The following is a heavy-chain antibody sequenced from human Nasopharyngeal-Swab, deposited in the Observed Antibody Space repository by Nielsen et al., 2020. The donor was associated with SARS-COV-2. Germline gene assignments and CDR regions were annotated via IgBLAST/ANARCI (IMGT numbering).Heavy chain of an antibody. Sequence: SETLSLTCAVYGGSFSDYYWSWIRQPPGKGLEWIGEINHSGITNYNPSLKSRATISVDTSKNQFSLNLNSVTAADTAVYYCARSGYSYGSAPDYWGQGTLVTVSS. CDR3: ARSGYSYGSAPDY. CDR1: GGSFSDYY. J-gene: IGHJ4*02. CDR2: INHSGIT. D-gene: IGHD5-18*01. V-gene: IGHV4-34*01.